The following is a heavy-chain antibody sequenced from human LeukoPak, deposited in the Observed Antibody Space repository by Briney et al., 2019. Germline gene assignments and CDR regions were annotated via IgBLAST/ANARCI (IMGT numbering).Heavy chain of an antibody. CDR3: ARDPPRGDFWSGAGRYYFDY. CDR2: SSWSSSTI. J-gene: IGHJ4*02. D-gene: IGHD3-3*01. Sequence: GGSLRLSCAASGFTVSSNYMSWVRQAPGKGLEWVSYSSWSSSTIYYADSVKGRFTISRDNAKNSLYLQMNSLRAEDTAVYYCARDPPRGDFWSGAGRYYFDYWGQGTLVTVSS. V-gene: IGHV3-48*01. CDR1: GFTVSSNY.